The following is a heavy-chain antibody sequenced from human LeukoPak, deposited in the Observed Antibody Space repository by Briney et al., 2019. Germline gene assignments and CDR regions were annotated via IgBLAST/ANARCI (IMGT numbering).Heavy chain of an antibody. CDR1: GGSISSYY. CDR3: ARDERSTSYDYYYYMDV. Sequence: SETLSLTCTVSGGSISSYYWRWIRQPPGKGLEWIGYIYYSGSTNYNPSLKSRVTISVDTSKNQFSLKLSSVTAADTAVYYCARDERSTSYDYYYYMDVWGKGTTVTVSS. J-gene: IGHJ6*03. CDR2: IYYSGST. V-gene: IGHV4-59*01. D-gene: IGHD2-2*01.